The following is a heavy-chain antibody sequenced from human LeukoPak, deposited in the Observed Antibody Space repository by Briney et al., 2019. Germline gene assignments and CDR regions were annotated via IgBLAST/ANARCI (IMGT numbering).Heavy chain of an antibody. V-gene: IGHV4-38-2*02. CDR2: IYHSGST. J-gene: IGHJ4*02. Sequence: SGTLSLTCTVSGYSISSGYYWGWIRQPPGKGLEWIGSIYHSGSTYYNPSLKSRVTISVDTSKNQFSLKLSSVTAADTAVYYCARDTHYYGSGSPYFDYWGQGILVTVSS. CDR1: GYSISSGYY. D-gene: IGHD3-10*01. CDR3: ARDTHYYGSGSPYFDY.